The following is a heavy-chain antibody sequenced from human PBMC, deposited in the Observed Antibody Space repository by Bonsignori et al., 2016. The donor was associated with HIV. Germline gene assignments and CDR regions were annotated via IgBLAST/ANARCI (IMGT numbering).Heavy chain of an antibody. J-gene: IGHJ3*02. V-gene: IGHV1-2*02. Sequence: WVRQAPGQGLEWMGWINPYSDDTNSAQKFQGRVTMTKDTSISTAHMDLSGLTSDDTAVYYCARGVTWGSGALDIWGQGTMVTVSS. CDR2: INPYSDDT. CDR3: ARGVTWGSGALDI. D-gene: IGHD3-10*01.